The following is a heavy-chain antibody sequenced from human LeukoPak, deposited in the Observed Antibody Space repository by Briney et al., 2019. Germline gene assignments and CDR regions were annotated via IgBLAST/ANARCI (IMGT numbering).Heavy chain of an antibody. CDR3: ARDVMWFGSPHDAFDI. CDR2: ISSSGSTI. Sequence: GGSLRPSCAASGFTFSDYYMSWIRQAPGKGLEWVSYISSSGSTIYYADSVKGRFTISRDNAKNSLYLQMNSLRAEDTAVYYCARDVMWFGSPHDAFDIWGQGTMVTVSS. V-gene: IGHV3-11*04. CDR1: GFTFSDYY. D-gene: IGHD3-10*01. J-gene: IGHJ3*02.